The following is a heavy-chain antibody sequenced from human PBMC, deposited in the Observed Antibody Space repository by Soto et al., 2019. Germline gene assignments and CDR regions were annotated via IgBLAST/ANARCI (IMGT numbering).Heavy chain of an antibody. CDR3: VRGSGISSGFDY. J-gene: IGHJ4*02. CDR1: GYSFTSYW. D-gene: IGHD6-6*01. CDR2: IDPSDSYA. Sequence: GESLKISCKGSGYSFTSYWISWVRQMPGKGLEWMGRIDPSDSYANYSPSFQGHVTSSADKSISTAYLQWSSLKASETAMYYCVRGSGISSGFDYWGQGTLVTVSS. V-gene: IGHV5-10-1*01.